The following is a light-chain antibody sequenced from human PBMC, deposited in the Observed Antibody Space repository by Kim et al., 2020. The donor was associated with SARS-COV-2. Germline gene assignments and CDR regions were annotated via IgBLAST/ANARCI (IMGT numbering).Light chain of an antibody. CDR2: LNSDGSH. Sequence: QLVLTQSPSASASLGASVKLTCTLSSGHSTYAIAWHQQQPEKGPRYLMNLNSDGSHSKGDGIPDRFPGSSSGAERYLTISSLQSEDEADYYCQTWGAGIRVFGGGTQLTVL. CDR3: QTWGAGIRV. CDR1: SGHSTYA. V-gene: IGLV4-69*02. J-gene: IGLJ3*02.